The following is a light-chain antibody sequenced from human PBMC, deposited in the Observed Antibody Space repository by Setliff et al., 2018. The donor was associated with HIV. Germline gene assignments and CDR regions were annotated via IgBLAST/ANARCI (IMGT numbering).Light chain of an antibody. J-gene: IGKJ2*01. V-gene: IGKV3-20*01. Sequence: EVVLTQSPGTLSLSPGERVILSCRASHSVSKQDLAWYQQKPSQAPRLLIYGTSNRATGIPDRFSGSGSGTDFTLTISRLEPEDFAVYYCQRYVPSPPRYIFGQGTKVDIK. CDR3: QRYVPSPPRYI. CDR1: HSVSKQD. CDR2: GTS.